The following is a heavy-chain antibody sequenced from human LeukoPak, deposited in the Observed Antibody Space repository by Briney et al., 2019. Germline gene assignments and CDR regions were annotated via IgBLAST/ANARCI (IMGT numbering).Heavy chain of an antibody. Sequence: SETLSLTCAVYGGSFSGYYWSWIRQPPGKGLEWLGEINHSGSTNYNPALKSRVTLSVDTSKNQFSLPLNSVTPEDTAVYYCARGRYTMVRGVIGRDTDYYYYSYMDVWGKGTTVTTSS. CDR3: ARGRYTMVRGVIGRDTDYYYYSYMDV. D-gene: IGHD3-10*01. V-gene: IGHV4-34*01. CDR2: INHSGST. J-gene: IGHJ6*03. CDR1: GGSFSGYY.